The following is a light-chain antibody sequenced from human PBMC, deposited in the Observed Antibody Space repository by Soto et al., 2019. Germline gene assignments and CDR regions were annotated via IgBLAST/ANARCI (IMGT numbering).Light chain of an antibody. CDR1: TSNIAGNT. J-gene: IGLJ7*01. Sequence: QSALTQPPSLSGTPGQRVTISCSGSTSNIAGNTVHWYQHLPETAPKLLIYIDDQRPSGVPDRFSGSKSGTSASLAISGLQSEDEADYYCATWHDSLNAAVFGGGTQLTVL. CDR3: ATWHDSLNAAV. V-gene: IGLV1-44*01. CDR2: IDD.